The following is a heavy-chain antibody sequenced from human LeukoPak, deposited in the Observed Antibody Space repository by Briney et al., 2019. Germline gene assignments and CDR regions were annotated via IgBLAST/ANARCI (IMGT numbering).Heavy chain of an antibody. V-gene: IGHV4-59*08. CDR1: GGSISSYY. CDR3: ARPTKSHAFDI. J-gene: IGHJ3*02. Sequence: SETLSLTCTVSGGSISSYYWSWIRQPPVKGLEWIGYIYYSGSTNYNPSLKSRVTISVDTSKNQFSLTLSSVTAADTAVYYCARPTKSHAFDIWGQGTMVTVSS. CDR2: IYYSGST.